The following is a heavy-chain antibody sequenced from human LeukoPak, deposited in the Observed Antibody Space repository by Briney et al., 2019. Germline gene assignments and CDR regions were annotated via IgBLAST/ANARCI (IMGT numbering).Heavy chain of an antibody. D-gene: IGHD6-19*01. V-gene: IGHV3-30-3*01. CDR3: ARAGYSSGRYGGVDY. CDR1: GFTLSSYT. J-gene: IGHJ4*02. CDR2: ISYDGSNK. Sequence: GGSLRLSCVASGFTLSSYTMHWVRQDPGKGLESVAVISYDGSNKYYADSVKGRFTISRDNSKNTLYLQMNSLRAEDTAVYYCARAGYSSGRYGGVDYWGQGTLVIVFS.